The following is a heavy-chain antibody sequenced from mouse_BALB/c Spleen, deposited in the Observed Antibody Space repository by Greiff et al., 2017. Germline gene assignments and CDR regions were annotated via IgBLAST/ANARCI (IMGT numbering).Heavy chain of an antibody. Sequence: VMLVESGPGLVQPSQSLSITCTVSGFSLTSYGVHWVRQSPGKGLEWLGVIWSGGSTDYNAAFIYRLSISKDNSKSQVFFKMNSLQANDTAIYYCARSGYGNYVVYAMDYWGQGTSVTVSS. CDR2: IWSGGST. J-gene: IGHJ4*01. V-gene: IGHV2-2*02. D-gene: IGHD2-10*02. CDR3: ARSGYGNYVVYAMDY. CDR1: GFSLTSYG.